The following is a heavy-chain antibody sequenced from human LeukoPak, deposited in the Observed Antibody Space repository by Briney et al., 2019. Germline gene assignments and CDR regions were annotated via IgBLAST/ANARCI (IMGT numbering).Heavy chain of an antibody. D-gene: IGHD1-7*01. CDR3: ARFSPSGTTNY. V-gene: IGHV4-59*04. CDR2: FYYGGST. Sequence: GSLRLSCAASGFVFSNYNMNWVRQAPGKGLEWIGCFYYGGSTYYNPSLKSRVTMSVDASKNQFSLNLSSVTAADTAVYYCARFSPSGTTNYWGQGTLVTVSS. CDR1: GFVFSNYN. J-gene: IGHJ4*02.